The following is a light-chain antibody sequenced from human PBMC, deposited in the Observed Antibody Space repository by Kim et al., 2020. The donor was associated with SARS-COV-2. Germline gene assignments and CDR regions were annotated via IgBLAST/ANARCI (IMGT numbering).Light chain of an antibody. CDR2: DAS. CDR1: QGIGNY. CDR3: QQRSNWPPIT. V-gene: IGKV3-11*01. Sequence: PGERAPPSCRARQGIGNYLAWYQQKPGQAPRLLIYDASNRATGIPARFSGSGSGTDFTLTISRLEPEDFAVYYCQQRSNWPPITFGQGTRLEIK. J-gene: IGKJ5*01.